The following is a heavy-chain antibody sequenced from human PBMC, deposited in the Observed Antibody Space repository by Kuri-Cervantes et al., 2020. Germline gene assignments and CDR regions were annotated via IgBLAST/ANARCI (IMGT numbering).Heavy chain of an antibody. CDR2: SNAGNGNT. V-gene: IGHV1-3*02. CDR1: GYTFTSYA. D-gene: IGHD6-13*01. Sequence: ASVKVSCKASGYTFTSYAMHWVRQAPGQRLEWMGWSNAGNGNTKYSQEFQGRVTITRDTSASTAYMELSSLRSEDTAVYYCARVYSSSWPLYYGMDVWGQGTTVTVSS. CDR3: ARVYSSSWPLYYGMDV. J-gene: IGHJ6*02.